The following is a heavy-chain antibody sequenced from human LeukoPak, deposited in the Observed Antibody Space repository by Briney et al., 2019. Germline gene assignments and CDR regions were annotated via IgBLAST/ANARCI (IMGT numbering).Heavy chain of an antibody. V-gene: IGHV3-30*14. CDR1: GFTFSSYA. D-gene: IGHD6-19*01. J-gene: IGHJ4*02. CDR2: ISYNGNNK. Sequence: GRSLRLSCAASGFTFSSYAIHWVRQAPGKGLEWVAVISYNGNNKSYADSVKGRFTISRDNSKNTLYLQMNSLRAEDTAVYYCASPGSSGWYSAFDYWGQGTLVTVSS. CDR3: ASPGSSGWYSAFDY.